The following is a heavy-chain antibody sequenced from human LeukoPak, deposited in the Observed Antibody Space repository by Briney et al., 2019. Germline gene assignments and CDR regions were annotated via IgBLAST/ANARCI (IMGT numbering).Heavy chain of an antibody. CDR3: AKDKSYGLDY. V-gene: IGHV3-23*01. D-gene: IGHD5-18*01. CDR2: ITGSGGST. Sequence: PGGSLRLSCAASGFTFSNYAMSWDRQAPGKGLEWVSSITGSGGSTYYADSVKGRFTISRDNSKNTLYLQMSSLRAEDTAVYYCAKDKSYGLDYWGQGTLVTVSS. CDR1: GFTFSNYA. J-gene: IGHJ4*02.